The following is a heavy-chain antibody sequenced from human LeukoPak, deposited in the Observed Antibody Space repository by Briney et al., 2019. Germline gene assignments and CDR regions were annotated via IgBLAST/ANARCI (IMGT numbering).Heavy chain of an antibody. V-gene: IGHV3-23*01. D-gene: IGHD5-12*01. Sequence: GGSLRLTCAASGFTFSSYAMSWVRQAPGKGLEWVSSISNSGGRTFYTDSVKGRFTISRDNSKITLYLQMNSLRAEDTAVYYCAKSYNGYESKPDYWGQGTLVTVSS. CDR2: ISNSGGRT. CDR1: GFTFSSYA. CDR3: AKSYNGYESKPDY. J-gene: IGHJ4*02.